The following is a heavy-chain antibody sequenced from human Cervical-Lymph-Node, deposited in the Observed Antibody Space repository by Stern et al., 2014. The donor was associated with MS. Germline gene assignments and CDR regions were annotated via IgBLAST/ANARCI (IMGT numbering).Heavy chain of an antibody. CDR1: GYTFTSYG. Sequence: QDQLVQSGAEVKKPGASVKVSCKASGYTFTSYGISWVRQAPGQGLEWMGWISAYNGNTNYAQKLQGRVTMTTDTSTSTAYMELRSLRSDDTAVYYCARHTLSYYYDSSGYLNWFDPWGQGTLVTVSS. CDR2: ISAYNGNT. V-gene: IGHV1-18*01. CDR3: ARHTLSYYYDSSGYLNWFDP. D-gene: IGHD3-22*01. J-gene: IGHJ5*02.